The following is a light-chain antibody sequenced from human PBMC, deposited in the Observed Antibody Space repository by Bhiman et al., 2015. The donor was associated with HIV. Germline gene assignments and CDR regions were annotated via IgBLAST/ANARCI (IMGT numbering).Light chain of an antibody. V-gene: IGLV3-25*03. J-gene: IGLJ1*01. Sequence: SYELTQTPSFSLSPGQTARISCSGSNLARQSAYWYQQKAGQAPILIMFKDTQRPSGIPERFSSSTSGTTVTLIITGVQAEDEAEYFCQSSDRGGEFVFGRGTKVTVL. CDR3: QSSDRGGEFV. CDR2: KDT. CDR1: NLARQS.